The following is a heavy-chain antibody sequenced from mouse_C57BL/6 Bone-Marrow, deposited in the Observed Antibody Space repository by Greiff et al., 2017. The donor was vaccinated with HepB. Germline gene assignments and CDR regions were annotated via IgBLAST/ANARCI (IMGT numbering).Heavy chain of an antibody. CDR1: GYTFTDHT. D-gene: IGHD2-3*01. CDR2: IYPRDGST. CDR3: ARGRGLLHWYFDV. J-gene: IGHJ1*03. V-gene: IGHV1-78*01. Sequence: VKLVESDAELVKPGASVKISCKVSGYTFTDHTINWMKQRPEQGLEWIGDIYPRDGSTKYNEKFKGKATLTAYKSSSTAYMQLNSLTSEDSAVYLCARGRGLLHWYFDVWGTGTPVTVSS.